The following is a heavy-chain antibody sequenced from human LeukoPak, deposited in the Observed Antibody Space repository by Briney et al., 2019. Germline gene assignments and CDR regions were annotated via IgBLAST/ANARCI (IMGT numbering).Heavy chain of an antibody. Sequence: GGSLRLSCVASGFTYANYAMNWVRQAPGKRLEWVASITGTGGRGGIYYADSVKGRFTISRDNSKNTLYLQMNSLRAEDTAVYYCARDRLSTVADYWGQGTLVTVSS. D-gene: IGHD4-11*01. CDR1: GFTYANYA. CDR2: ITGTGGRGGI. J-gene: IGHJ4*02. V-gene: IGHV3-23*01. CDR3: ARDRLSTVADY.